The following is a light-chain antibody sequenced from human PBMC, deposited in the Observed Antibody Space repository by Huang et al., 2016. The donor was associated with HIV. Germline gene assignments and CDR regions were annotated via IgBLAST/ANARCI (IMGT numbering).Light chain of an antibody. V-gene: IGKV1-39*01. Sequence: DIQMTQSPSSLSASVGDRVTITFLASQSINTYLNWYQQKLGKAPRLLIYAASSLQSGVPSRFSGGGSGTDFTLTISSLQPEEFAIYFCQQSYNTPYTFGQGTKLEIK. CDR1: QSINTY. CDR3: QQSYNTPYT. J-gene: IGKJ2*01. CDR2: AAS.